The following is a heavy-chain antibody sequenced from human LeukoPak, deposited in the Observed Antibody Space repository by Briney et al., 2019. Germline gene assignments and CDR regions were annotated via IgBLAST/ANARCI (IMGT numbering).Heavy chain of an antibody. J-gene: IGHJ4*02. CDR1: GFTFSNAW. CDR3: TSDSGSYQFDY. V-gene: IGHV3-15*01. Sequence: GGSLRLSCAASGFTFSNAWMSWVRQAPGKGLEWVGRIKSKTDGGTTDYAAPVKGRLTISRDDSKNTLYLQMNSLKTEDTAVYYCTSDSGSYQFDYWGQGTLVTVSS. D-gene: IGHD1-26*01. CDR2: IKSKTDGGTT.